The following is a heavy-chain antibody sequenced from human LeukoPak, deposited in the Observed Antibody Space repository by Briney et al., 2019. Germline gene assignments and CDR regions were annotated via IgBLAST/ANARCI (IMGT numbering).Heavy chain of an antibody. CDR3: AARSFGVRGVQFDY. Sequence: ASVKVSCKASGYTFTGYYMHWVRQAPGQGLEWMGWINPNSGGTNYAQKFQGRVTMTRDTSISTAYTELSRLRSDDTAVYYCAARSFGVRGVQFDYWGQGTLVTVSS. D-gene: IGHD3-10*01. V-gene: IGHV1-2*02. CDR2: INPNSGGT. CDR1: GYTFTGYY. J-gene: IGHJ4*02.